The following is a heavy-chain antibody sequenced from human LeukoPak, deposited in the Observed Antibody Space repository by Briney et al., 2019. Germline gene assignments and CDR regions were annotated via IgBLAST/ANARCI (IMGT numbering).Heavy chain of an antibody. D-gene: IGHD1-26*01. CDR2: ISYDGTNK. CDR1: GFTFSSYG. V-gene: IGHV3-30*03. Sequence: GGSLRLSCAASGFTFSSYGMHWVRQAPGKGLEWVAVISYDGTNKYYADSVKGRFTISRDNSKNTLYLQMNSLRAEDTAVYYCARGSIVGARGVGGYWGQGTLVTVSS. CDR3: ARGSIVGARGVGGY. J-gene: IGHJ4*02.